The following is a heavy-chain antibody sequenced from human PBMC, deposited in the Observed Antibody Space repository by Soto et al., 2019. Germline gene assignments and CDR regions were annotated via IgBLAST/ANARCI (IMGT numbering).Heavy chain of an antibody. D-gene: IGHD6-13*01. V-gene: IGHV4-31*03. J-gene: IGHJ4*02. Sequence: QVQLQESGTGLVTPSQTLSLICTVSGGSINSGGYYWNWIRQHPGNGLEWIGYIYYSGSTYYNPFLRSRVTISADTSENQFSLKLRSAIAADTAVHFCATAYRQSGYSSSRVFDYCGQATLFNVAS. CDR2: IYYSGST. CDR3: ATAYRQSGYSSSRVFDY. CDR1: GGSINSGGYY.